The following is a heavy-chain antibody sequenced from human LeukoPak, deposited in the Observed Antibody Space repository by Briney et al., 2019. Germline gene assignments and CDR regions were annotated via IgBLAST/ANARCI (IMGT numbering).Heavy chain of an antibody. J-gene: IGHJ4*02. CDR3: ARGSHDTQNKPVRATDTDY. V-gene: IGHV4-34*01. D-gene: IGHD1-26*01. CDR2: INHSGST. Sequence: SETLSLTCAVYGGSFSVYYWSWIRQPPGKGLEWIGEINHSGSTNYNPSLKSRVTISVDTSKNQFSLKLSSVTAADTAVYYCARGSHDTQNKPVRATDTDYGGQGTLVTVSS. CDR1: GGSFSVYY.